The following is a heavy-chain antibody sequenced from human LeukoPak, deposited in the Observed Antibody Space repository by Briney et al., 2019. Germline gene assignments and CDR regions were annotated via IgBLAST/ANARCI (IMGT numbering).Heavy chain of an antibody. CDR3: AKDKWWLEMSLLFDY. D-gene: IGHD2-15*01. CDR2: ISWNKGSI. CDR1: GFTFDVYA. J-gene: IGHJ4*02. V-gene: IGHV3-9*01. Sequence: GRSLTLFCAASGFTFDVYAMHWVRQAPGEGLEGVSGISWNKGSIGYAGSVKGRFTISRDNAKNSLYLHMNSLRAEDTALYYCAKDKWWLEMSLLFDYWGQGTLATVSS.